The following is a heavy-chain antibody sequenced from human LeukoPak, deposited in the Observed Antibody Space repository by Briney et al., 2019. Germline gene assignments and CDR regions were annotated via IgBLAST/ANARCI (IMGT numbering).Heavy chain of an antibody. D-gene: IGHD6-19*01. Sequence: ASVKVSCKASGYTFTGHYMHWVRQAPGQGLEWMGWINPNSGGTNYAQKFQGRVTMTRDTSISTAYMELSRLRSDDTAVYYCAREVADPRGGVDPWGQGTLVTVSS. CDR3: AREVADPRGGVDP. CDR1: GYTFTGHY. J-gene: IGHJ5*02. V-gene: IGHV1-2*02. CDR2: INPNSGGT.